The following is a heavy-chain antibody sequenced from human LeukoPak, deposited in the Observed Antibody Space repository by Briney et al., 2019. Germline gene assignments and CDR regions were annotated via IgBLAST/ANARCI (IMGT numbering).Heavy chain of an antibody. CDR1: GFTVSSNF. CDR3: ASHRDPGDY. J-gene: IGHJ4*02. CDR2: INSDGSST. Sequence: GGSLRLSCAVSGFTVSSNFMTWVRQAPGKGLVWVSRINSDGSSTSYADSVKGRFTISRDNAKNTLHLQMNSLRAEDTAIYYCASHRDPGDYWGQGTLVTVSS. D-gene: IGHD5-24*01. V-gene: IGHV3-74*01.